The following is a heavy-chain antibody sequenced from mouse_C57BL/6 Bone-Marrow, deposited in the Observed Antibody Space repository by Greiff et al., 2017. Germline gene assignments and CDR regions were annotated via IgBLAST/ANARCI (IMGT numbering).Heavy chain of an antibody. Sequence: VQLKESGPELVKPGASVKISCKASGYAFSSSWMNWVKQRPGKGLEWIGRIYPGDGDTNYNGKFKGKATLTADKSSSTAYMQLSSLTSEDSAVYFCACLLWLRRAWFAYWGQGTLVTVSA. V-gene: IGHV1-82*01. CDR1: GYAFSSSW. D-gene: IGHD2-2*01. CDR2: IYPGDGDT. J-gene: IGHJ3*01. CDR3: ACLLWLRRAWFAY.